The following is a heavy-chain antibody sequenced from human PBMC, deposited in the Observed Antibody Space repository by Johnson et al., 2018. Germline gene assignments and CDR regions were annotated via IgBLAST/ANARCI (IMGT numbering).Heavy chain of an antibody. V-gene: IGHV3-33*01. CDR1: GFTFSNYG. Sequence: QVQLVQSGGGVVQPGMSLRLSCAASGFTFSNYGMHWVRQAPGKGLEWVAVIWHDGTNKYYADSVKGRFTISRDNSKNTLYLQMNSLRVDDTALYYCARDTGWPALLAYWGQGTLVTVSS. CDR2: IWHDGTNK. CDR3: ARDTGWPALLAY. D-gene: IGHD3-3*02. J-gene: IGHJ4*02.